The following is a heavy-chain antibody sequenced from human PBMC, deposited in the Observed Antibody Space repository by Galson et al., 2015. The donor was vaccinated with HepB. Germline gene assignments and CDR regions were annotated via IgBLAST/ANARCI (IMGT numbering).Heavy chain of an antibody. CDR3: TTWDGLLLFDN. V-gene: IGHV3-74*01. D-gene: IGHD3-22*01. CDR2: ISSDGSST. Sequence: SLRLSCAGSGIIFSNYWMSWVRQGPGRGLVWVSRISSDGSSTTYADSVKGRFTISRDNAKNTLYLQMNSLRDDDTAVYYCTTWDGLLLFDNWGQGTLVTVSS. CDR1: GIIFSNYW. J-gene: IGHJ5*02.